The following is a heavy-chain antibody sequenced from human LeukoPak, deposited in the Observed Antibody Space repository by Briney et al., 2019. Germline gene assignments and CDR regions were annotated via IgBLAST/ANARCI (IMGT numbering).Heavy chain of an antibody. CDR2: SSGSGRTI. V-gene: IGHV3-23*01. D-gene: IGHD5-18*01. J-gene: IGHJ4*02. Sequence: GGSLRLSCAASGFILSNHAMSWVRQAPGKGLQWIAVSSGSGRTIEYEDSVKGRFTISRDNSKNTLFLQMSSLRAEDTAVYYCATRGYTYGNFDYWGQGTLVTVSS. CDR1: GFILSNHA. CDR3: ATRGYTYGNFDY.